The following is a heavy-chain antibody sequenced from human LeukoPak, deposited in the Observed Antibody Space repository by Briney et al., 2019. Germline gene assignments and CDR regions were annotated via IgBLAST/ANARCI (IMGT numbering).Heavy chain of an antibody. V-gene: IGHV4-34*01. CDR3: ARHVAVAGRHNRYFDL. Sequence: SETLSLTCAVYGGSFSGYYWSWIRQPPGKGLEWIGEINHSGSTNYNPSLKSRVTIPVDTSKNQFSLKLSSVTAADTAVYYCARHVAVAGRHNRYFDLWGRGTLVTVSS. J-gene: IGHJ2*01. CDR1: GGSFSGYY. D-gene: IGHD6-19*01. CDR2: INHSGST.